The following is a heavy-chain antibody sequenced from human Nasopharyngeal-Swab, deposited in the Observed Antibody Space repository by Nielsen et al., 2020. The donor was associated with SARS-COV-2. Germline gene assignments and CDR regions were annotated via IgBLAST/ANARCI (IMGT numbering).Heavy chain of an antibody. Sequence: SETLSLTCTVSGGSISSTSYYWGWIRQPPGKGLEWIGNIYYSGSTYYNPSLKSRVTISVDTSKNQFSLKLSSVTAADTAVYYCARGSGTAAPFAWSFDYWGQGTLVTVSS. CDR1: GGSISSTSYY. CDR2: IYYSGST. V-gene: IGHV4-39*01. CDR3: ARGSGTAAPFAWSFDY. J-gene: IGHJ4*02. D-gene: IGHD6-13*01.